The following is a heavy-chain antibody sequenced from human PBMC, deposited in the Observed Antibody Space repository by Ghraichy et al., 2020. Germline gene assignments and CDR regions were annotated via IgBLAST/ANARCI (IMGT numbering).Heavy chain of an antibody. J-gene: IGHJ4*02. CDR2: IKSDGSSA. CDR1: GFTLSNYW. D-gene: IGHD1-7*01. Sequence: GGSLRLSCAASGFTLSNYWMHWVRQTPGKGLVWVSRIKSDGSSATYADFVKGRFTISRDNAKNTLYLQMNSLTAEDTAVYYCTRVLSDGTYGKFDYWGQGILVSVSP. V-gene: IGHV3-74*03. CDR3: TRVLSDGTYGKFDY.